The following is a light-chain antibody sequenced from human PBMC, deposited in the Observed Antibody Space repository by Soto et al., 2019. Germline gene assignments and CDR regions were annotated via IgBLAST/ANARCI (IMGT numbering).Light chain of an antibody. Sequence: DIQMTQSPSTLSASLGDRVTITCRASQSISTWLAWYQQKPGKAPNLLIYDASTLEGGVPSRFSGSGSGTEFILTISSLQPEDSATYYCLQHLSFPRRFGQGTKVDIK. J-gene: IGKJ1*01. CDR2: DAS. CDR3: LQHLSFPRR. CDR1: QSISTW. V-gene: IGKV1-5*01.